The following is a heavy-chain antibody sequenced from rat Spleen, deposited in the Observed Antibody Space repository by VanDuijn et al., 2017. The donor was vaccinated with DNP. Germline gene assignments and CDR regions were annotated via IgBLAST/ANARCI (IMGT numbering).Heavy chain of an antibody. J-gene: IGHJ2*01. V-gene: IGHV2-72*01. Sequence: QVQLEESGPGLMQPSETLSLACTVSGFSLTSNGVGWLRQPLGKTLVWVGTIWIDGITIYNSAVQSRLSISRDTSKSQVFLKMNSLQPEDTGTYYCARHKNFGGYVDYWGQGVMVTVSS. CDR2: IWIDGIT. D-gene: IGHD1-11*01. CDR3: ARHKNFGGYVDY. CDR1: GFSLTSNG.